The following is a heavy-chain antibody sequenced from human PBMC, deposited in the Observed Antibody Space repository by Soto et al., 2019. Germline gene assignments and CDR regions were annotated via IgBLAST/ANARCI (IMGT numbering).Heavy chain of an antibody. CDR1: GYTFTGYY. Sequence: ASVKVSCKASGYTFTGYYMHWVRQAPGQGLEWMGWINPNSGGTNYAQKFQGWVTMTRDTSISTAYMELSRLRSDDTAVYYCARERGYSYGNYYFDSWGQGTLVTVSS. CDR2: INPNSGGT. CDR3: ARERGYSYGNYYFDS. V-gene: IGHV1-2*04. D-gene: IGHD5-18*01. J-gene: IGHJ4*02.